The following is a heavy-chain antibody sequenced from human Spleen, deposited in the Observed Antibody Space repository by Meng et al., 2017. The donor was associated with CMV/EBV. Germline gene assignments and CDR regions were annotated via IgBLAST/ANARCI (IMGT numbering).Heavy chain of an antibody. CDR2: ISSSSSYI. CDR1: GFTFSSYS. D-gene: IGHD2/OR15-2a*01. J-gene: IGHJ5*02. Sequence: EVQLVESGXXLVKPGGSLRLSCAXSGFTFSSYSMNWVRQAPGKGLEWVSSISSSSSYIYYADSVKGRFTISRDNAKNSLYLQMNSLRAEDTAVYYCASSTTGKRGGWFDPWGQGTLVTVSS. V-gene: IGHV3-21*01. CDR3: ASSTTGKRGGWFDP.